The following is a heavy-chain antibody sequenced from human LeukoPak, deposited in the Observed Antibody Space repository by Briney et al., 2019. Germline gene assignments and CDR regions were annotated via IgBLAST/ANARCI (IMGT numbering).Heavy chain of an antibody. CDR2: ISTRYST. V-gene: IGHV3-23*01. CDR3: VKDRPCTACAPSDF. J-gene: IGHJ4*02. CDR1: GFTFSKYA. Sequence: GGSLRLSCAASGFTFSKYAMSWVRRAPGKGLEWVSSISTRYSTFYADSVEGRFTISRDNSKNTLSLQMSSLRAGDTALYYCVKDRPCTACAPSDFWGQGTLVTVSS.